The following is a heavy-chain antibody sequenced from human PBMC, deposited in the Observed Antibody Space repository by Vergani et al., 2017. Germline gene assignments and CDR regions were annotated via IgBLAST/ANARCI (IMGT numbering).Heavy chain of an antibody. J-gene: IGHJ4*02. Sequence: QMQLQQWGAGLLKPSETLSLTCAVYGGSFSGYYWSWIRQPPGKGLEWIGEINHSGSTNYNPSLKSRVTISVDTSKNQFSLKLSSVTAADTAVYYCARSGYSYGFDYWGQGTLVTVSS. CDR2: INHSGST. V-gene: IGHV4-34*01. CDR3: ARSGYSYGFDY. D-gene: IGHD5-18*01. CDR1: GGSFSGYY.